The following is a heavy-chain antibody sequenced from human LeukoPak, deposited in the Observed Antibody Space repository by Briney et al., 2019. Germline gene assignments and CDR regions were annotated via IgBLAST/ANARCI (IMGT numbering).Heavy chain of an antibody. CDR2: FDPEDGET. CDR3: ATGSMVRGVIDY. D-gene: IGHD3-10*01. J-gene: IGHJ4*02. Sequence: ASVKVSCKASGYTFTGYYMHWVRQAPGKGLEWMGGFDPEDGETIYAQKFQGRVTMTEDTSTDTAYMELSSLRSEDTAVYYCATGSMVRGVIDYWGQGTLVTVSS. CDR1: GYTFTGYY. V-gene: IGHV1-24*01.